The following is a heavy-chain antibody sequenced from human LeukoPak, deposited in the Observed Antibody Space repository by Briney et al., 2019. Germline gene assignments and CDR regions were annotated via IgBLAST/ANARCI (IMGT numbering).Heavy chain of an antibody. CDR2: IYYSGST. V-gene: IGHV4-31*03. D-gene: IGHD5-12*01. CDR1: GGSISSGGYY. CDR3: ARSLPGPIVATIRYFDY. Sequence: PSETLSLTCTVSGGSISSGGYYWSWIRQHPGKGLEWIGYIYYSGSTYYNPSLKSRVTISVDMSKNQFSLKLSSVTAADTAVYYCARSLPGPIVATIRYFDYWGQGTLVTVSS. J-gene: IGHJ4*02.